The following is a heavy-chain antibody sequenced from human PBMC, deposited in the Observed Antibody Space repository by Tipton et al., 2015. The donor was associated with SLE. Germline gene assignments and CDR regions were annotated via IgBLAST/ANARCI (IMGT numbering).Heavy chain of an antibody. CDR1: GFTFSSYE. D-gene: IGHD6-13*01. CDR3: ARNLSWGAFDI. V-gene: IGHV3-48*03. CDR2: ISSSGSTI. Sequence: SLRLSCAASGFTFSSYEMNWVRQAPGKGLEWVSYISSSGSTIYYADSVKGRFTISRDNAKNSLYLQMNSLRAEDTAVYYCARNLSWGAFDIWGQGTLGTVSS. J-gene: IGHJ3*02.